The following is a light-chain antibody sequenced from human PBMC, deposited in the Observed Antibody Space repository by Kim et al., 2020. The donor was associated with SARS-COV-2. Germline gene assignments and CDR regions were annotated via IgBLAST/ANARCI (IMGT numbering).Light chain of an antibody. Sequence: TVPTRATARSSNIVSSYDVHWYQQLPGTAPHLLIYGNSTRPSGVPDRFSGSTSGTSASLAITGLQAEDEADYYCQSYDSSLSGLVFGGGTQLTVL. V-gene: IGLV1-40*01. CDR2: GNS. J-gene: IGLJ2*01. CDR3: QSYDSSLSGLV. CDR1: SSNIVSSYD.